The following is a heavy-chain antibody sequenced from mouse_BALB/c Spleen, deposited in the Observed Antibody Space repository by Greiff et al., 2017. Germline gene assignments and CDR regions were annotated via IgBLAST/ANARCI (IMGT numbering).Heavy chain of an antibody. J-gene: IGHJ4*01. CDR1: GFSLTSYG. D-gene: IGHD3-1*01. CDR2: IWAGGST. Sequence: QVQLKESGPGLVAPSQSLSITCTVSGFSLTSYGVHWVRQPPGKGLEWLGVIWAGGSTNYNSALMSRLSISKDNSKSQVFLKMNSLQTDDTAMYYCARERQLGTLAMDYWGQGTSVTVSS. CDR3: ARERQLGTLAMDY. V-gene: IGHV2-9*02.